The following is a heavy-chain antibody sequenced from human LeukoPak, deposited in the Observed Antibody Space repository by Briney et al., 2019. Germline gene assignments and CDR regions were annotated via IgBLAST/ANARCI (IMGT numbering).Heavy chain of an antibody. D-gene: IGHD6-6*01. CDR3: AKGPRLIEYSNSPKAD. V-gene: IGHV3-30*18. Sequence: PGRSLRLSCAASGFTFSSYGMHWVRQAPGKGLEWVAVISYDGSNKYYADSVKGRFTISRDNPKNTLYLQMNSLRVEDTAMYYCAKGPRLIEYSNSPKADWGQGTLVTVSS. J-gene: IGHJ4*02. CDR2: ISYDGSNK. CDR1: GFTFSSYG.